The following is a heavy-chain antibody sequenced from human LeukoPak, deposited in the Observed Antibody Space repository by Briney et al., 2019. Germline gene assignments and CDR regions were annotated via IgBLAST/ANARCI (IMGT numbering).Heavy chain of an antibody. D-gene: IGHD3-3*01. V-gene: IGHV1-2*02. CDR2: INPNSGDR. CDR3: ARDLKGGRFPKNWLDP. J-gene: IGHJ5*02. CDR1: GYTLTDYY. Sequence: ASVKVSCKASGYTLTDYYIHWVRQAPGQGPEWMGWINPNSGDRTYAQRFQGRVTLTRDTSISTAYMELIRLTSDDTALYYCARDLKGGRFPKNWLDPWGQGTLVTVSS.